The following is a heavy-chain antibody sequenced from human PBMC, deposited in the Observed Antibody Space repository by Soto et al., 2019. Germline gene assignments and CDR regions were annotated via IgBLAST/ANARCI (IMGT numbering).Heavy chain of an antibody. D-gene: IGHD3-3*01. J-gene: IGHJ6*02. CDR3: ATQTISYCLDI. CDR2: MHYDGTT. CDR1: GDSITSRNW. V-gene: IGHV4-4*02. Sequence: QVQLQESGPGLVLPSGTLSLTCGVSGDSITSRNWWAWVRQTPGKGLEWIGEMHYDGTTNYNPSLKSRVITSIDTTMNQFSLRLKSLTAADTALYYCATQTISYCLDIWGQGTMVTVSS.